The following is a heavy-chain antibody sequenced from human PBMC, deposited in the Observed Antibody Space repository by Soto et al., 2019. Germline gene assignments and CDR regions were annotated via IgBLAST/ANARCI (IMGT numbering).Heavy chain of an antibody. J-gene: IGHJ6*02. CDR1: GDSLSSHSAA. D-gene: IGHD2-2*02. Sequence: PPHTLALTCAISGDSLSSHSAARNWSRQSPSRGLQGLERTYYRSKWYNDYAVSVKSRITINPDTSKNQFSLQLNSVTPEDTAVYYCARAVVVPAAIRGYYYYYYGMDVWGQATTLTVSS. CDR3: ARAVVVPAAIRGYYYYYYGMDV. V-gene: IGHV6-1*01. CDR2: TYYRSKWYN.